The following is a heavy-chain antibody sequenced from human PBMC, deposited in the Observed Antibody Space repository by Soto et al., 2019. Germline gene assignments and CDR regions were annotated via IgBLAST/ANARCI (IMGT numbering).Heavy chain of an antibody. Sequence: QVQLQESGPGLVSPWGTLSLTCTVSGASISSSGYYWGWIRQAPGKGLQWIGSIDYVGNTYYDPSLNRRGAVSADTSKNQISLQLISVTAADTAVHYCVRGGLRYQQSSYSFDVWGKGTLVTVSS. CDR1: GASISSSGYY. CDR2: IDYVGNT. CDR3: VRGGLRYQQSSYSFDV. V-gene: IGHV4-39*01. D-gene: IGHD3-16*01. J-gene: IGHJ4*02.